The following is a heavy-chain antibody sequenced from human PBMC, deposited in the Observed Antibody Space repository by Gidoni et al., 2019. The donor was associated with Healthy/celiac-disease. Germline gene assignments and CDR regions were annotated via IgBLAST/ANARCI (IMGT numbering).Heavy chain of an antibody. V-gene: IGHV3-49*03. D-gene: IGHD3-10*01. CDR1: GFTFGDYA. CDR3: TRDQTDTTRGGQNFDY. J-gene: IGHJ4*02. CDR2: IRSKAYGGTT. Sequence: EVQLVESGGGLVQPGRSLRLSCTASGFTFGDYAMSWFRQAPGKGLGWVGFIRSKAYGGTTEYAASVKGRFTISRDDSKSIAYLQMNSLKTEDTAVYYCTRDQTDTTRGGQNFDYWGQGTLVTVSS.